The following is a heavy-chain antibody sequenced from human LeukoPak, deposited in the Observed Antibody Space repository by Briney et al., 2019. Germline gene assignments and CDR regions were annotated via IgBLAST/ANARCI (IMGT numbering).Heavy chain of an antibody. CDR3: AREGSPGTSDY. D-gene: IGHD1-7*01. CDR1: GFTFSSYG. CDR2: IWYDGSNK. J-gene: IGHJ4*02. Sequence: PGRSLRLSCAASGFTFSSYGMHWVRQAPGKGLERVAVIWYDGSNKYYADSVKGRFTISRDNSKNTLYLQMDSLRAEDMAVYYCAREGSPGTSDYWGQGTLVTVSS. V-gene: IGHV3-33*01.